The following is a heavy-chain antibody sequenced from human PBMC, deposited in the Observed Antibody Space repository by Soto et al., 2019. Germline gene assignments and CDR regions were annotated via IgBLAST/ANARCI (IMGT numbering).Heavy chain of an antibody. V-gene: IGHV3-23*01. CDR2: ISGSGGTT. D-gene: IGHD6-19*01. J-gene: IGHJ3*02. CDR3: EKTANGWFSAFDI. Sequence: EVQLLESGGGLVQPGGSLRLSCAASGFTFSSYAMSWVRQAPGKGLEWVSAISGSGGTTYYADSVKGRFTFSRDNSKNALSLQMNSMRAEDTAVYYCEKTANGWFSAFDIWGQGTMVTVSS. CDR1: GFTFSSYA.